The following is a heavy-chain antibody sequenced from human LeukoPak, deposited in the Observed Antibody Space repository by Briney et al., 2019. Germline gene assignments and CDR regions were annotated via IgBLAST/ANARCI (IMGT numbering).Heavy chain of an antibody. Sequence: PGGSLRLSCAASGFTFSNSWMHWVRQASGKGLVWVSRINGDGSTTTYADSVKGRSTISRDNAKNTLYLQMNSLRAEDTAVYYCARIPYTTGSSFWGQGTLVTVSS. D-gene: IGHD2/OR15-2a*01. CDR2: INGDGSTT. CDR1: GFTFSNSW. CDR3: ARIPYTTGSSF. J-gene: IGHJ4*02. V-gene: IGHV3-74*01.